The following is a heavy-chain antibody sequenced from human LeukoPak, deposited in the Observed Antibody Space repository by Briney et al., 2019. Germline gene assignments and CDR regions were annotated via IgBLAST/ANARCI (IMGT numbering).Heavy chain of an antibody. CDR2: INPGGGSI. D-gene: IGHD1-14*01. CDR3: ARSNQADDY. J-gene: IGHJ4*02. Sequence: PGGSLRLSCAASGFTFSSYWMHWVRQVPEKGLVWVARINPGGGSITYADSVKGRFTISRDNAKNTLYLQMDSLRAEDTGVYYCARSNQADDYWGQGTLVTVSS. V-gene: IGHV3-74*01. CDR1: GFTFSSYW.